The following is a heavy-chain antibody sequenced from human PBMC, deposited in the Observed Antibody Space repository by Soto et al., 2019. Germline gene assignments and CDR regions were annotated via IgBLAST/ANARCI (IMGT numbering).Heavy chain of an antibody. V-gene: IGHV3-30-3*01. D-gene: IGHD4-4*01. CDR3: ARDRFTTVTTKAGLTEFDP. CDR1: GFTFSSYA. CDR2: ISYDGSNK. Sequence: PGGSLRLSCAASGFTFSSYAMHWVRQAPGKGLEWAAVISYDGSNKYYADSVKGRFTISRDNSKNTLYLQMNSLRAEDTAVYYCARDRFTTVTTKAGLTEFDPWGQGTLVTVSS. J-gene: IGHJ5*02.